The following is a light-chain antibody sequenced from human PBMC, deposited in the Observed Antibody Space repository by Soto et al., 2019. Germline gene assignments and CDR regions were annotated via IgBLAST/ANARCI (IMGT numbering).Light chain of an antibody. J-gene: IGLJ2*01. CDR2: YDD. CDR1: SSNIGNNA. CDR3: AAWDDSLNGDVV. V-gene: IGLV1-36*01. Sequence: QSVLTQPPSVSEAPRQRVTISCSGSSSNIGNNAVNWYQQLPGKAPKLLIYYDDLLPSGVSDRFSGSKSGTSASLAISGLQSEDEADYHCAAWDDSLNGDVVFGGGTKLTVL.